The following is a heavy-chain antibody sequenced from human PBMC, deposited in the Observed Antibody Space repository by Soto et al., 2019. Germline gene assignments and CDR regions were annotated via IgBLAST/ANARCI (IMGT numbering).Heavy chain of an antibody. CDR1: GYSFTSYW. D-gene: IGHD3-22*01. J-gene: IGHJ4*02. V-gene: IGHV5-10-1*01. Sequence: PGESLKISCKGSGYSFTSYWISWVRQMPGKGLEWMGRIDPSDSYINYSPSFQGHVTISADKSISTAYLQWSSLKASDTAMYYCARQIYDSDTGPNFQYYFDSWGQGTPVTVSS. CDR2: IDPSDSYI. CDR3: ARQIYDSDTGPNFQYYFDS.